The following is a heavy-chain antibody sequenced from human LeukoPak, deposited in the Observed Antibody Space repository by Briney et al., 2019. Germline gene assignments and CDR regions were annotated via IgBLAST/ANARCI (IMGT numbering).Heavy chain of an antibody. V-gene: IGHV1-2*02. D-gene: IGHD3-22*01. Sequence: ASVKVSCKASGYTFTGYYMHWVRQAPGQGLEWMGWINPNSGGTNYAQKFQGRVTMTRDTSISTAYMELSRLRSDDTAVYYCARDPRDSSGYYYRPYYFDYWGQGTLVTVSS. CDR3: ARDPRDSSGYYYRPYYFDY. CDR2: INPNSGGT. CDR1: GYTFTGYY. J-gene: IGHJ4*02.